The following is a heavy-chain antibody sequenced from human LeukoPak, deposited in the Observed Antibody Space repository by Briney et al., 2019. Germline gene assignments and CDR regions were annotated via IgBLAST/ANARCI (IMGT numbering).Heavy chain of an antibody. D-gene: IGHD4-17*01. CDR2: INHSGST. Sequence: SETLSLTCAVYGGSSSGYYWSWIRQPPGKGLEWIGEINHSGSTNYNPSLKSRVTISVDTSKDQFSLKLSSVTAADTAVYYCARDSTVTTEYYLDYWGQGTLVTVSS. CDR3: ARDSTVTTEYYLDY. V-gene: IGHV4-34*01. J-gene: IGHJ4*02. CDR1: GGSSSGYY.